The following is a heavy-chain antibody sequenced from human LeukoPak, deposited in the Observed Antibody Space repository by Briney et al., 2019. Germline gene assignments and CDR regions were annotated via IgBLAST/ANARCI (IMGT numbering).Heavy chain of an antibody. CDR3: ARLREGVWGSYRNNYFDY. CDR1: GFTFSSYS. D-gene: IGHD3-16*02. J-gene: IGHJ4*02. V-gene: IGHV3-48*02. CDR2: ISSSSSTT. Sequence: PGGSLRLSCAASGFTFSSYSMTWVRQAPGKGLEWVSYISSSSSTTYYADSVKGRFTISRDNAKNSLYLQMNSLRDEDTAVYYCARLREGVWGSYRNNYFDYWGQGTLVTVSS.